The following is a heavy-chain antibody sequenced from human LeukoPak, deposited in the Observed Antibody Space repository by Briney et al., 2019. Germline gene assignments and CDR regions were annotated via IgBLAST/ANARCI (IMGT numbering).Heavy chain of an antibody. J-gene: IGHJ4*02. CDR3: ARPRGYSGYDSGYYFHY. CDR1: GYSFTSYW. Sequence: GESLKISCKGSGYSFTSYWIGWVRQMPGKGLEWMGIIYPGDSDTRYSPSFQGQVTISADKSISTAYLQWSSLKASDTAMYYCARPRGYSGYDSGYYFHYWGQGTLVTVSS. D-gene: IGHD5-12*01. V-gene: IGHV5-51*01. CDR2: IYPGDSDT.